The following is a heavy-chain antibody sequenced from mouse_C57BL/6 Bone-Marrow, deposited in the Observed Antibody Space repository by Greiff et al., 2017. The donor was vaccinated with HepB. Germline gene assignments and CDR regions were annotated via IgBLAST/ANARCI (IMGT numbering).Heavy chain of an antibody. V-gene: IGHV1-81*01. CDR2: IYPRSGNT. D-gene: IGHD1-1*01. Sequence: VQLQQSGAELARPGASVKLSCKASGYTFTSYGISWVKQRTGQGLEWIGEIYPRSGNTYYNEKFKGKATLTADKSSSTAYMELRSLTSEDSAVYFCARPYYGSSWIDYWGQGTTLTVSS. CDR3: ARPYYGSSWIDY. J-gene: IGHJ2*01. CDR1: GYTFTSYG.